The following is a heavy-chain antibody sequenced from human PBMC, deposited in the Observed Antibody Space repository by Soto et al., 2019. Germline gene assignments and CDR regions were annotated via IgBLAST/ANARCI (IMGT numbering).Heavy chain of an antibody. J-gene: IGHJ6*02. D-gene: IGHD2-2*01. CDR2: ISGSGGST. CDR1: GFTFSSYA. Sequence: GGSLRLSCAASGFTFSSYAMSWVRQAPGKGLEWVSAISGSGGSTYYADSVKGRFTISRENSKNTLYLQMNSLRAEDTAVYYCARVGTSSYYYYYGMDVWGQGTTVTVSS. CDR3: ARVGTSSYYYYYGMDV. V-gene: IGHV3-23*01.